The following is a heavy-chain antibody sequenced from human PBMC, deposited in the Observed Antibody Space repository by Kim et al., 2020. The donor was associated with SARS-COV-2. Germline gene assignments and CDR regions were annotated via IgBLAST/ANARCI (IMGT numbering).Heavy chain of an antibody. CDR3: ARDHPSTSWYGDIDY. D-gene: IGHD6-13*01. J-gene: IGHJ4*02. CDR2: ISYDGTKT. V-gene: IGHV3-30-3*01. CDR1: GFTFSRST. Sequence: GGSLRLSCVVSGFTFSRSTMHWVRQAPGKGLEWVALISYDGTKTYYADSVKGRFTISRDKSKNTLYLQMNSLRIEDTAVYSCARDHPSTSWYGDIDYWGQGTLVTVSS.